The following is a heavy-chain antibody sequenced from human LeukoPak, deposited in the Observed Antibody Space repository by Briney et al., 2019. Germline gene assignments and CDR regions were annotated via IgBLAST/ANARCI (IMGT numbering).Heavy chain of an antibody. Sequence: ASVKVSCKASGGTFSSYAISWVRLAPGQGLEWMGGIIPIFGTANYAQKFQGRVTITADESTSTAYMELSSLRSEDTAVYYCARDSEGFSAGILSRVAFDIWGQGTMVTVSS. CDR2: IIPIFGTA. D-gene: IGHD6-13*01. J-gene: IGHJ3*02. V-gene: IGHV1-69*13. CDR1: GGTFSSYA. CDR3: ARDSEGFSAGILSRVAFDI.